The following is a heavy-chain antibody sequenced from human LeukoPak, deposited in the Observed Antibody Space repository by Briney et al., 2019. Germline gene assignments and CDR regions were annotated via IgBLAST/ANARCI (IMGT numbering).Heavy chain of an antibody. D-gene: IGHD6-13*01. CDR1: GGSMSTYY. J-gene: IGHJ4*02. V-gene: IGHV4-59*01. Sequence: PSETLSLTCTVSGGSMSTYYWSWIRQPPGKGLEWIGYIHDSLSTDYNPSLKSRVTISVDMSKNQFSLKLTSVTAADTAVYYCARRSWYVDYWGQGTLVTVSS. CDR3: ARRSWYVDY. CDR2: IHDSLST.